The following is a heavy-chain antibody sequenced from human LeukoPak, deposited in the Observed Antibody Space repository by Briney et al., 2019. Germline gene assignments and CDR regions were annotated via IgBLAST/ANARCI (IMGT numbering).Heavy chain of an antibody. J-gene: IGHJ4*01. D-gene: IGHD4-17*01. Sequence: SETLSLTCAVYGGSSCNYYWSWIRQPPGKGLEWIGEITHSGTTNYNPALKSRVTISRDTSKNQFSLRLRSVTAADTAVYYCAPSFGDYSDFDYWGQGTLVTVSS. CDR3: APSFGDYSDFDY. CDR1: GGSSCNYY. V-gene: IGHV4-34*01. CDR2: ITHSGTT.